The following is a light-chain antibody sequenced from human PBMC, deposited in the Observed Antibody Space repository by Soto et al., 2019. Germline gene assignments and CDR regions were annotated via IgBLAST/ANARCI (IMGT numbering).Light chain of an antibody. CDR1: QIVLYSSNNKNY. J-gene: IGKJ1*01. CDR3: QQYYSTPWT. CDR2: WAS. V-gene: IGKV4-1*01. Sequence: DIVMTQSPDSLAVSLGGRATINCKSSQIVLYSSNNKNYLAWYQQKPGQPPKLLIYWASTRESGVPDRFSGSGSGTDFTLTISSLQAEDVAVYYCQQYYSTPWTFGQGTKVDIK.